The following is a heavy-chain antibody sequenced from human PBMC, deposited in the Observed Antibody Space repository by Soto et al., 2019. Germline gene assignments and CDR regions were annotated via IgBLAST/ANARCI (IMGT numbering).Heavy chain of an antibody. CDR1: GFTFSIYV. CDR2: ISGSGGST. V-gene: IGHV3-23*01. D-gene: IGHD4-17*01. CDR3: ARRTVGWYFDL. Sequence: EVQLLESGGGLVQPGGSLRLSCAASGFTFSIYVMNWVRQAPGKGLEWVSVISGSGGSTYYADSVKGRFTISRDNSKNTMYLQMNSLRAEDTAVYDRARRTVGWYFDLWGRGTLVTVSS. J-gene: IGHJ2*01.